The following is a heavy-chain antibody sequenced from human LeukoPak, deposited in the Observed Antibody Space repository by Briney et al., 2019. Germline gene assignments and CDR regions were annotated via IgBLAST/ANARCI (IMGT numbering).Heavy chain of an antibody. CDR3: ARVVYCSSTSCSPRGFDP. Sequence: ASVKVSCKASGYTFISYDINWVRQATGQGLEWMGWMNPNSGNTGYAQKFQGRVTMTRNTSISTAYMEVSSLRSEDTAVYYCARVVYCSSTSCSPRGFDPWGQGTLVTVSS. J-gene: IGHJ5*02. D-gene: IGHD2-2*01. V-gene: IGHV1-8*01. CDR2: MNPNSGNT. CDR1: GYTFISYD.